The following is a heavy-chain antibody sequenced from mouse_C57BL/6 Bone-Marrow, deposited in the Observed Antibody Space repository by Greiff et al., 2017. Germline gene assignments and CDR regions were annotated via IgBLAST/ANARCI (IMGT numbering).Heavy chain of an antibody. CDR3: AGGGTTVVAPYYAMDY. Sequence: EVKLLESGPELVKPGASVKISCKASGYSFTDYNMNWVKQSNGKSLEWIGVINPNYGTTSYNQKFKGKATLTVDQSSSTAYMQLNSLTSVHSAVYDCAGGGTTVVAPYYAMDYWGQGTSVTVSS. CDR1: GYSFTDYN. CDR2: INPNYGTT. V-gene: IGHV1-39*01. D-gene: IGHD1-1*01. J-gene: IGHJ4*01.